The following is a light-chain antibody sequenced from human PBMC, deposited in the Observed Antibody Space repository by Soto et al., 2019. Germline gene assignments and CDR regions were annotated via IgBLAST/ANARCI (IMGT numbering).Light chain of an antibody. CDR3: QQSFSSRWT. J-gene: IGKJ1*01. Sequence: DIQMTQSPSSLSASVGERVTITCRASQVIITYLNWYQQKPGQAPNLLIYRSSTLQSGVPSRFSGSGSGTDFTLTISSLQPEDFATYYCQQSFSSRWTFGQGTKVDI. CDR1: QVIITY. V-gene: IGKV1-39*01. CDR2: RSS.